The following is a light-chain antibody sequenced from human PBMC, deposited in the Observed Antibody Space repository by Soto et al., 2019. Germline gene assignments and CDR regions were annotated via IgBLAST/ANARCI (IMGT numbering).Light chain of an antibody. V-gene: IGKV4-1*01. Sequence: DIVMTQSPDSLAVSLGERATIYCKSSQSVLYSSNNKNYLAWYQQKPGQPPKLLIYWASTRESGVPDRFSGSESGTHFTLTISSLQAEDVAVYYCQQYYSTPLTFGPGTKVDIK. J-gene: IGKJ3*01. CDR2: WAS. CDR3: QQYYSTPLT. CDR1: QSVLYSSNNKNY.